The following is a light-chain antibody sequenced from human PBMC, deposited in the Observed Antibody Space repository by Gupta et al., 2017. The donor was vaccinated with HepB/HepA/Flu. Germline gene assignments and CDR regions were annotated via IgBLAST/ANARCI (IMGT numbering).Light chain of an antibody. CDR2: DVS. J-gene: IGLJ1*01. Sequence: QSALTQPASVSGSPGKSLPISCTGTSSDVGGYNYVSEYQQHPGKVPTLMIYDVSNRPSGGSNRFSGSKSGNTASRTGSGLQAEDEADYYCSSYVSVTTYVFGTGTKLTVL. CDR3: SSYVSVTTYV. V-gene: IGLV2-14*01. CDR1: SSDVGGYNY.